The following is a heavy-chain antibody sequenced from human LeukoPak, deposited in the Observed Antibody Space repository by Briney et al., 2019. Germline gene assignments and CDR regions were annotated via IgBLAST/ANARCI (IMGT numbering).Heavy chain of an antibody. Sequence: GGSLRLSCAAAGFTFSNYPMSWVRQAPGKGLEWVSVISGTDGTTFYADSVKGRFTISRDNSKNTLSLQMNSLRVEDTAVYYCARDIVWLQLEYWGQGTLVTVSS. V-gene: IGHV3-23*01. D-gene: IGHD5-24*01. CDR2: ISGTDGTT. J-gene: IGHJ4*02. CDR3: ARDIVWLQLEY. CDR1: GFTFSNYP.